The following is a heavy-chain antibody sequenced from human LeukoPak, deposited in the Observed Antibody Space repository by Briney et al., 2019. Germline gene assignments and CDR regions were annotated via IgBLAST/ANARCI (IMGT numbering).Heavy chain of an antibody. Sequence: GGSLRLSCAASGFTFSSYSMNWVRQAPGKGLEWVSSISSSSSYIYYADSVKGRFTISRDNAKNSLYLQMNSLRAGDTAVYYCARTGTLGNWFDPWGQGTLVTVSS. CDR2: ISSSSSYI. J-gene: IGHJ5*02. CDR1: GFTFSSYS. CDR3: ARTGTLGNWFDP. D-gene: IGHD3-10*01. V-gene: IGHV3-21*01.